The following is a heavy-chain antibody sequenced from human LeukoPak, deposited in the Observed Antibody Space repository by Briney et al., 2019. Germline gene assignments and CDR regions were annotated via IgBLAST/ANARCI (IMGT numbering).Heavy chain of an antibody. Sequence: GGSLRLSCAASGFTFNNYWMTWVRQAPGKGLEWVAKIKQDGSEKYYVDSVKGRFTISRDNAKRSLYLQMNSLRVDDTAVYYCASLGPYDSSGYYTWGQGTLVTVSS. V-gene: IGHV3-7*01. CDR3: ASLGPYDSSGYYT. J-gene: IGHJ5*02. CDR1: GFTFNNYW. D-gene: IGHD3-22*01. CDR2: IKQDGSEK.